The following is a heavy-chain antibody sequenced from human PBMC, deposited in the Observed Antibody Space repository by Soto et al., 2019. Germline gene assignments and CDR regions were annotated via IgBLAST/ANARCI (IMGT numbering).Heavy chain of an antibody. V-gene: IGHV1-18*01. CDR3: VREVYYYDSSGSPAGY. Sequence: EASVKVSCKASGYTFTSYCINWVRQAPGQGLEWMGWINAYNGNTNYAQKLQGRVTMTTDTSTSTAYMELRSLRSDDTAVYYCVREVYYYDSSGSPAGYWGQGTLVTVSS. CDR2: INAYNGNT. CDR1: GYTFTSYC. J-gene: IGHJ4*02. D-gene: IGHD3-22*01.